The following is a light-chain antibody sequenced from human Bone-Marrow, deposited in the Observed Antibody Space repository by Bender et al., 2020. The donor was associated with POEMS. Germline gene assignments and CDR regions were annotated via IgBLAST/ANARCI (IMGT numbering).Light chain of an antibody. V-gene: IGLV2-14*03. CDR3: NSYTINNNVV. CDR1: SGDGGRFNY. CDR2: DVS. Sequence: QSALSQPASVSGSPGQSITISCTRNSGDGGRFNYVSWYRQYPGKAPQLIIYDVSSRPSGVSNRFSGSKSGDTASLTISGLQADDGADYYCNSYTINNNVVFGGGTTLTVL. J-gene: IGLJ2*01.